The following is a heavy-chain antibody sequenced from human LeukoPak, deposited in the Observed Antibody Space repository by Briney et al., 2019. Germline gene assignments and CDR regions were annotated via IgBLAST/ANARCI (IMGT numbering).Heavy chain of an antibody. CDR2: TYYQSKRYN. CDR1: GDSHSSNSGA. J-gene: IGHJ4*02. Sequence: SQTLSVTCAISGDSHSSNSGAWIWIRQSPSRGVELLGRTYYQSKRYNDYARSVKSRITITPDTSRNQFSLQLNSVTPEDTAVYYCAKGFLRKGFDSWGQGTLVTVSS. V-gene: IGHV6-1*01. CDR3: AKGFLRKGFDS. D-gene: IGHD3-3*01.